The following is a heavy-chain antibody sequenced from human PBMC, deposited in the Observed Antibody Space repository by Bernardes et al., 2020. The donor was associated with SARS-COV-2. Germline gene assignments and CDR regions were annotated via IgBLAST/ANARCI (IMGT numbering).Heavy chain of an antibody. CDR1: GFTFSSYA. Sequence: GGSLRLSCAASGFTFSSYAMHWVRQAPGKGLEWVAVISYDGSNKYYADSVKGRFTISRDNSKNTLYLQMNSLRAEDTAVYYCARVAQIAAAGRGEFDYWGQGTLVTVSS. J-gene: IGHJ4*02. CDR2: ISYDGSNK. CDR3: ARVAQIAAAGRGEFDY. V-gene: IGHV3-30*04. D-gene: IGHD6-13*01.